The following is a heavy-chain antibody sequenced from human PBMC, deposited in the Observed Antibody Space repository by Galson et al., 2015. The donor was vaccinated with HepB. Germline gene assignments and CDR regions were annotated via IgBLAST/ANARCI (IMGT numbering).Heavy chain of an antibody. J-gene: IGHJ4*02. Sequence: SLRLSCAASGFTFSSYAMHWVRQAPGKGLEWVAAISYDGSNKYYADSVKGRFTISRDNSKNTLYLQMNSLRAEDTAVYYCAREQKVVRYCLEYWGQGTLVTVSS. CDR2: ISYDGSNK. CDR1: GFTFSSYA. CDR3: AREQKVVRYCLEY. D-gene: IGHD6-13*01. V-gene: IGHV3-30*03.